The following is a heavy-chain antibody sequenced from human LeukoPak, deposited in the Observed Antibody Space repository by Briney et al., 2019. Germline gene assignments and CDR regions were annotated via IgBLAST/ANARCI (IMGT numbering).Heavy chain of an antibody. Sequence: ASVKVSCKASGYTFTSYGISWVRQAPGQGLEWMGWISAYNGNTNYAQKLQGRVTMTTDTSTSTAYMELRSLRSDDTAVYYCASSGDSSGFSDWFDPWGQGTLVTVSS. CDR1: GYTFTSYG. V-gene: IGHV1-18*01. CDR2: ISAYNGNT. D-gene: IGHD3-22*01. J-gene: IGHJ5*02. CDR3: ASSGDSSGFSDWFDP.